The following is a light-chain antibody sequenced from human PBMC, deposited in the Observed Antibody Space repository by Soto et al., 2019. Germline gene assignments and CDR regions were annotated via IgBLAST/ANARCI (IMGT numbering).Light chain of an antibody. J-gene: IGKJ4*01. CDR1: QTISSW. V-gene: IGKV1-5*03. CDR2: KAS. CDR3: RQYNSYSPLT. Sequence: DIQMTQSPSALSGSVGDRVTITFRASQTISSWLAWYQQKPGKAPKLLIYKASTLKSGVPSRFSGSGSGTDFTLAISSLQPDDFATYYCRQYNSYSPLTFGGGTKVDI.